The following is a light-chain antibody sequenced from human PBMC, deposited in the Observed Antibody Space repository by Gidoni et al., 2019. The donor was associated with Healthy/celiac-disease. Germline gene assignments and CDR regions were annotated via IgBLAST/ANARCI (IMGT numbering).Light chain of an antibody. Sequence: DIVMTQSPDSLAVSLGERATINCKSSQSVLYSSNNKNYLAWYQQKPGQPPKLLIDWASTRESVVPDRFSGSGSGTDFTLTISSLQAEDVAVYYCQQYYSTGYTFGQGTKLEIK. CDR2: WAS. CDR1: QSVLYSSNNKNY. J-gene: IGKJ2*01. CDR3: QQYYSTGYT. V-gene: IGKV4-1*01.